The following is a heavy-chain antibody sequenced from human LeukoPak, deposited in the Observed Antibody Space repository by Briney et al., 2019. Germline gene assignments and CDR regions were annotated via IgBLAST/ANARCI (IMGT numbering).Heavy chain of an antibody. D-gene: IGHD3-3*01. CDR1: GFTFSSYA. CDR2: ISSSSSTI. V-gene: IGHV3-48*01. CDR3: AGSGAFDI. Sequence: TGGSLRLSCAASGFTFSSYAMPWLRQAPGKGLEWVSYISSSSSTIYYADSVKGRFTISRDNAKNSLYLQMNSLRAEDTAVYYCAGSGAFDIWGQGTMVTVSS. J-gene: IGHJ3*02.